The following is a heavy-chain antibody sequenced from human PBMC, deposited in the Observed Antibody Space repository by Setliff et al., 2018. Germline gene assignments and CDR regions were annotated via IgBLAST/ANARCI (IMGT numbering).Heavy chain of an antibody. CDR1: GYSFTSYW. J-gene: IGHJ3*02. CDR2: IYPGGSDT. D-gene: IGHD3-22*01. CDR3: ARHKGYYDSSGRYYPNAFDI. Sequence: GESLKISCKGSGYSFTSYWIGWVRQMPGKGLEWMGIIYPGGSDTRYSPSFQGQVTISADKSISTAYLQWSSLKASDTAMYYCARHKGYYDSSGRYYPNAFDIWGQGTMVTVSS. V-gene: IGHV5-51*01.